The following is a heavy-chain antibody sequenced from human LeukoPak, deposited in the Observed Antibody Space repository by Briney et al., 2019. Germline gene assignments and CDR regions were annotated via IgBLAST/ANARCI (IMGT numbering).Heavy chain of an antibody. CDR3: ARGSYNPFDY. V-gene: IGHV3-23*01. CDR1: GFTFSTYA. Sequence: GGSLRLSCAASGFTFSTYAMSWVRQAPGKGLEWVSGISGSGDSTNYADSVKGRFTISKDNSKNTQYLQMNSLRAEDTAVYYCARGSYNPFDYWGQGTLVTVSS. D-gene: IGHD3-16*01. CDR2: ISGSGDST. J-gene: IGHJ4*02.